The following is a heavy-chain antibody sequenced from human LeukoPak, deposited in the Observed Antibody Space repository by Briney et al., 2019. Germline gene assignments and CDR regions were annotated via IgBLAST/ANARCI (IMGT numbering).Heavy chain of an antibody. Sequence: PSETLSLTCTVSGVSISDYYWSWIRQPPGKGLEFIGYIYYSGSTNYSPSLKSRVTISVDTSKNQFSLKLSSVTAADTAVYYCTGRLPLTYSSSWYRDYWGQGTLVTVSS. CDR1: GVSISDYY. D-gene: IGHD6-13*01. CDR2: IYYSGST. V-gene: IGHV4-59*01. J-gene: IGHJ4*02. CDR3: TGRLPLTYSSSWYRDY.